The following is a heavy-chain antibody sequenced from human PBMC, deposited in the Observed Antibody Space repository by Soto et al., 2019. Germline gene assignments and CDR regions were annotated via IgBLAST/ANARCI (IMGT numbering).Heavy chain of an antibody. D-gene: IGHD1-26*01. J-gene: IGHJ5*02. CDR1: GFRFSTYF. V-gene: IGHV3-30*03. Sequence: GGSLRLSCTASGFRFSTYFMHWVRQAPGKGLEWVAFISNDGSNKYYADSVKGRFTISRDNAKNSLYLQMNSLRDEDTAVYYCAREGGNLNWFDPWGQGTLVTVSS. CDR2: ISNDGSNK. CDR3: AREGGNLNWFDP.